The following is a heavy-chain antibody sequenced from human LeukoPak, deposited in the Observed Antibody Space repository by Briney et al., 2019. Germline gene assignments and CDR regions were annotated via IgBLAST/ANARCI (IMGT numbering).Heavy chain of an antibody. V-gene: IGHV4-39*07. CDR2: IYYSGSP. CDR1: GGSISSSSYS. D-gene: IGHD3-10*01. Sequence: SETLSLTCTVSGGSISSSSYSWGWIRQPPGKALEWIGSIYYSGSPYYNPSLKSRVTISVDTSKNQFSLKLSSVTAADTAVYYCARGSPYRLYYGSGSATHFDYWGQGTLVTVSS. J-gene: IGHJ4*02. CDR3: ARGSPYRLYYGSGSATHFDY.